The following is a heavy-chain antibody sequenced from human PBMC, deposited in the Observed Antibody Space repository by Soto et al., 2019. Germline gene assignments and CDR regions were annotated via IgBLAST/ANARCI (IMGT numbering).Heavy chain of an antibody. CDR2: IYYSGST. CDR1: GGSISSSSYY. D-gene: IGHD3-22*01. J-gene: IGHJ4*02. CDR3: ARLTYYYDSSGYYFRAWDYYFDY. V-gene: IGHV4-39*01. Sequence: SETLSLTCTVSGGSISSSSYYWGWIRQPPGKGLEWIGSIYYSGSTYYNPSLKSRVTISVDTSKNQFSLKLSSVTAADTAVYYCARLTYYYDSSGYYFRAWDYYFDYWGQGTLVTVSS.